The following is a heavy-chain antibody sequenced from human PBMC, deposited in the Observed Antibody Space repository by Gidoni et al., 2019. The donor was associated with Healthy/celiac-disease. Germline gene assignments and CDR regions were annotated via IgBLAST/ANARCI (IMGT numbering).Heavy chain of an antibody. V-gene: IGHV1-69*01. CDR3: ARDLGFQQLEDYYYGMDV. D-gene: IGHD6-6*01. Sequence: QVQLVQSGAEVKKPGSSVKVSCKASGGTFSSYAISWVRQAPGQGLEWMGGIIPIFGTANYAQKFQGRVTITADESTSTAYMELSSLRSEDTAVYYCARDLGFQQLEDYYYGMDVWGQGTTVTVSS. CDR2: IIPIFGTA. CDR1: GGTFSSYA. J-gene: IGHJ6*02.